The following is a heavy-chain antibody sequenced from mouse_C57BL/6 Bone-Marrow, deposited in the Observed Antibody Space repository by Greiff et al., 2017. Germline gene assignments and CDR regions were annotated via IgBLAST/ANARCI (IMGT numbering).Heavy chain of an antibody. CDR2: IYPRSGNT. CDR3: ARERGYLYYFDY. Sequence: VKLMESGAELARPGASVKLSCKASGYTFTSYGISWVKQRTGQGLEWIGEIYPRSGNTYYNEKFKGKATLTADKSSSTAYMELRSLTSEDSAVYFCARERGYLYYFDYWGQGTTLTVSS. CDR1: GYTFTSYG. J-gene: IGHJ2*01. V-gene: IGHV1-81*01. D-gene: IGHD2-2*01.